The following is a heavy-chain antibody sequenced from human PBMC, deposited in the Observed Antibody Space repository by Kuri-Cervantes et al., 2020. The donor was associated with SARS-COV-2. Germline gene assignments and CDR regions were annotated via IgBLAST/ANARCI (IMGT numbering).Heavy chain of an antibody. CDR3: STTWDH. V-gene: IGHV3-48*02. J-gene: IGHJ4*02. D-gene: IGHD1-14*01. CDR1: GLTFTNSW. Sequence: GGSLRLSCAASGLTFTNSWISWVRQAPGMGLEWVSHIDASGKSRYYIDSVQGRFTISRDNARNSLYLQMNSLTEEDTAVYYCSTTWDHWGQGTLVTVSS. CDR2: IDASGKSR.